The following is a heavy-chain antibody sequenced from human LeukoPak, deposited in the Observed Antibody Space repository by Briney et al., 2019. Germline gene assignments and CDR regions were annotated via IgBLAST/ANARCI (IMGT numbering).Heavy chain of an antibody. Sequence: PGGSLRLSCAASGFTFSTYAMTWVRQAPGKGLEWVSAINGGGGSTYYADSVKGRFTISRDNAKNSLDLQMNSLTAEDTVVYYCARNSGPTSYYYDSSGYSYFDYWGRGTLVTVSS. V-gene: IGHV3-23*01. CDR1: GFTFSTYA. CDR3: ARNSGPTSYYYDSSGYSYFDY. J-gene: IGHJ4*02. D-gene: IGHD3-22*01. CDR2: INGGGGST.